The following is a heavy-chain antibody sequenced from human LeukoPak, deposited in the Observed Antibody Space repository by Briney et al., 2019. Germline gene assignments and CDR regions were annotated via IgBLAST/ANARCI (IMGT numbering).Heavy chain of an antibody. J-gene: IGHJ4*02. Sequence: GGSLRLSCAASDSMSMRLKMNWVRQAPGKGLEWVSYISDDSSTIHYADSVKGRFTISRDNAENSLYLQMNSLRAEDTAVYYCARGGYNYGSVFDYWGQGTLVTVSS. D-gene: IGHD5-18*01. V-gene: IGHV3-48*01. CDR2: ISDDSSTI. CDR3: ARGGYNYGSVFDY. CDR1: DSMSMRLK.